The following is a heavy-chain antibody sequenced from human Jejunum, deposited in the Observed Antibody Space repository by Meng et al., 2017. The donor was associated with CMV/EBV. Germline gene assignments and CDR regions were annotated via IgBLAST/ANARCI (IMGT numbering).Heavy chain of an antibody. CDR3: AKATDFAS. J-gene: IGHJ4*02. Sequence: SCPASGFTFPTSHMNWVRQAPGKGLEWVSGIRADDGSTFYAASVRGRFTISRDNSKNTLYLQMHSLRAEDTALYYCAKATDFASWGQGTLVTVSS. D-gene: IGHD2-21*01. V-gene: IGHV3-23*01. CDR1: GFTFPTSH. CDR2: IRADDGST.